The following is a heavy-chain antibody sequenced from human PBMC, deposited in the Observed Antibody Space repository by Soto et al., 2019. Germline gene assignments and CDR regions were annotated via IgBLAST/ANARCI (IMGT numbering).Heavy chain of an antibody. V-gene: IGHV4-30-4*01. CDR2: IYYSGST. CDR3: AREAPGITGTSWFDP. Sequence: KPSETLSLTCTVSGGSISSGDYYWSWIRQPPGKGLEWIGYIYYSGSTYYNPSLKSRVTISVDTSKNQFSLKLSSVTAADTAVYYCAREAPGITGTSWFDPWGQGTLVTVSS. J-gene: IGHJ5*02. D-gene: IGHD1-7*01. CDR1: GGSISSGDYY.